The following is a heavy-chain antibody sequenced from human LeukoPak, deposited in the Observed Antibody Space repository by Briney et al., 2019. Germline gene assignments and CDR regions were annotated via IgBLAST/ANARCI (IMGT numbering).Heavy chain of an antibody. V-gene: IGHV3-7*01. CDR2: IKENRSEK. Sequence: ETLSLSCVVSGFSISSNCCEWGRSCVRQGPGKGLEWGTNIKENRSEKYSVDSPMGRFTVSRDNAKNSLSLPMNGLRAEYTAVDYCARTMVRVYEDAFHIWGQGTMVTVSS. D-gene: IGHD3-10*01. CDR1: GFSISSNC. CDR3: ARTMVRVYEDAFHI. J-gene: IGHJ3*02.